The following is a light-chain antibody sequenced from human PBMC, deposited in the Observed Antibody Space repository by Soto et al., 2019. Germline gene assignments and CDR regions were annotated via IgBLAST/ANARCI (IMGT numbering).Light chain of an antibody. CDR3: QQYDNLPYN. CDR1: QDISNY. Sequence: DIQMTQSPSSLSASVGDRVTITCQASQDISNYLNWYQQKPGKAPKLLIYDASNLETGVPSRFSGSGSETDFTFTITRLQPEEIATYYCQQYDNLPYNFGQGTKLEIK. CDR2: DAS. J-gene: IGKJ2*01. V-gene: IGKV1-33*01.